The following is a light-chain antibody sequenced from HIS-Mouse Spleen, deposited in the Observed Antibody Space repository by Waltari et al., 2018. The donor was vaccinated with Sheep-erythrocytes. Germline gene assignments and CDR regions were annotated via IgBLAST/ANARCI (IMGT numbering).Light chain of an antibody. V-gene: IGLV2-11*01. J-gene: IGLJ1*01. CDR1: SSDVGGYNY. CDR3: CSYAGSYNHV. Sequence: QSALTQPRSVSGSPGQSVTISCTGTSSDVGGYNYASCYKQHPGKAPKPMIYDVSKRPPGVPDRFSGYKSGNPDSLTISGLQAEDEADYYCCSYAGSYNHVFATGTKVTVL. CDR2: DVS.